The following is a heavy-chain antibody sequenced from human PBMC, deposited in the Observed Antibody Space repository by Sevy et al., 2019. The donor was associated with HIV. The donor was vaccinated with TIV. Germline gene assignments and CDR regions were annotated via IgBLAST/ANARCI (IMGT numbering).Heavy chain of an antibody. D-gene: IGHD2-8*01. CDR1: GGSISSYY. CDR3: AGEGYCTNGVCYRDY. J-gene: IGHJ4*02. Sequence: SETLSLTCTVSGGSISSYYWSWIRQPAGKGLEWIGRIYTSGSTNYNPSLKSRVTMSVDTSKNQFSLKLSSVTAADTAVYYCAGEGYCTNGVCYRDYWGQGTLVTVSS. V-gene: IGHV4-4*07. CDR2: IYTSGST.